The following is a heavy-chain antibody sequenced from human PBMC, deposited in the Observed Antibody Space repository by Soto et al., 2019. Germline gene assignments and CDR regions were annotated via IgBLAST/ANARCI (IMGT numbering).Heavy chain of an antibody. V-gene: IGHV1-69*13. J-gene: IGHJ6*03. CDR1: GGAFSSYA. Sequence: SVKVSCKASGGAFSSYAISWVRQAPGQGLEWMGGIIPIFGTANYAQKFQGRVTITADESTSTAYMELSSLRSEDTAEYYCARHLTGHTTIFAVVESGYMDMWGSGTTVTVSS. CDR3: ARHLTGHTTIFAVVESGYMDM. CDR2: IIPIFGTA. D-gene: IGHD3-3*01.